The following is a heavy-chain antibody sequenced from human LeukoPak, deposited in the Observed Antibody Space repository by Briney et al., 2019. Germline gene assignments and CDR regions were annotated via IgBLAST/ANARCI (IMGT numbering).Heavy chain of an antibody. CDR1: GGSISSYY. V-gene: IGHV4-59*01. CDR2: TYYSGST. CDR3: ARGGSYSGSYLGY. D-gene: IGHD1-26*01. Sequence: PSETLSLTCTVSGGSISSYYWSWIRQPPGKGLEWIGYTYYSGSTNYNPSLKSRVTISVDTSKNQFSLKLSSVTAADTAVYYCARGGSYSGSYLGYWGQGTLVTVSS. J-gene: IGHJ4*02.